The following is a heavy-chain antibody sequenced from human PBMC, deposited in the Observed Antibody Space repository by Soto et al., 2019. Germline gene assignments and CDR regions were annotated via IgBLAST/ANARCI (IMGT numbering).Heavy chain of an antibody. Sequence: PSETLSLTCTVSGGSISSGGYYWSWIRQHPGKGLEWIGYIYYSGSTYYNPSLKSRATISVDTSKNQFSLKLSSVTAADTAVYYCARVPTVTTGFDYWGQGTLVTVSS. D-gene: IGHD4-17*01. J-gene: IGHJ4*02. V-gene: IGHV4-31*03. CDR2: IYYSGST. CDR1: GGSISSGGYY. CDR3: ARVPTVTTGFDY.